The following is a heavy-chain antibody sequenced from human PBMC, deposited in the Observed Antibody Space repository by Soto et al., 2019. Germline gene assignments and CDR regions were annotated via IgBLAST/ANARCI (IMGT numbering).Heavy chain of an antibody. CDR2: VIPLFGTA. Sequence: QVQLVQSGADVKKPGSSVKVSCQASGVTFRSETLGWVRQAPGQGLAWVGGVIPLFGTASYAQKFQSRVTITADESTSTVYMELSSLRSDDTAVYFCATELGENPASPFDAWGEGTLVTV. CDR3: ATELGENPASPFDA. D-gene: IGHD3-10*01. V-gene: IGHV1-69*01. J-gene: IGHJ4*02. CDR1: GVTFRSET.